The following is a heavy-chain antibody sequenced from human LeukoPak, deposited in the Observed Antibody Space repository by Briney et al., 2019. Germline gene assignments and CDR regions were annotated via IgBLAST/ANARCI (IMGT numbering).Heavy chain of an antibody. V-gene: IGHV1-69*05. CDR2: IIPIFGTA. CDR1: GGTFSSYA. J-gene: IGHJ3*02. Sequence: EASVKVSCKASGGTFSSYAISWVRQAPGQGLEWMGGIIPIFGTANYARKFQGRVTITTDESTSTAYMELSSLRSEDTAVYYCGTWSGSSLPYPHDAFDIWGQGTMVTVSS. D-gene: IGHD3-3*01. CDR3: GTWSGSSLPYPHDAFDI.